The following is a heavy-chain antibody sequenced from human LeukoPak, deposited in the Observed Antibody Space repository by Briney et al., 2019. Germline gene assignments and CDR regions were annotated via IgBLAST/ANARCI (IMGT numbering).Heavy chain of an antibody. J-gene: IGHJ4*02. V-gene: IGHV3-21*01. CDR3: ASYYYDSSGYERRDLAFAL. CDR1: GFTLRSYS. D-gene: IGHD3-22*01. Sequence: PGGSLRLACAASGFTLRSYSMNWVRQAPGKGLEWVSSISSSSSYIYYADSVKGRFTISRDNAKNSLYLQMNSLRAEDTAVYYCASYYYDSSGYERRDLAFALWGQGTLVTVSS. CDR2: ISSSSSYI.